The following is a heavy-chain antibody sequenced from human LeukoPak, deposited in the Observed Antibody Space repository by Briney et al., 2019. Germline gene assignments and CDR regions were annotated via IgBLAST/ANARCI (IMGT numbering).Heavy chain of an antibody. D-gene: IGHD5-12*01. J-gene: IGHJ4*02. CDR3: ASGLGSGYDGAGPFDY. CDR1: GFTVSSNY. Sequence: GGSLRLSCAASGFTVSSNYMSWVRQAPGKGLEWVSVIYSGGSTYYADSVKGRFTISRDNAKNSLYLQMNSLRAEDTAVYYCASGLGSGYDGAGPFDYWGQGTLVTVSS. CDR2: IYSGGST. V-gene: IGHV3-66*01.